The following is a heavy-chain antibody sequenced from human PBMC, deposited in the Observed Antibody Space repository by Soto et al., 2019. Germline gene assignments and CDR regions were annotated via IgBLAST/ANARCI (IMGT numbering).Heavy chain of an antibody. CDR2: ISSDVGST. D-gene: IGHD6-6*01. CDR3: ARGGYSSSPFDY. J-gene: IGHJ4*02. Sequence: XECLRLSCAASGSIFGSYCMHWVRQVPGGGLMWVSRISSDVGSTEYADSVQGRFIISRDNAKNSLYLQMNSLRAEDTAVYYCARGGYSSSPFDYWGQGTLVTVSS. V-gene: IGHV3-74*01. CDR1: GSIFGSYC.